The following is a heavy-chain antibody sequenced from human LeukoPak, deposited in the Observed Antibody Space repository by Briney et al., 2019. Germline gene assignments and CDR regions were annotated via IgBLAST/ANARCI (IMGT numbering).Heavy chain of an antibody. CDR3: ARERHDYGDFDY. Sequence: GASVKVSCKASGYTFTGYGISWVRQAPGQGLEWMGGIILIFDTANYAQKFKGRLTITADKSTSTAYMELSSLRSEDTAVYYCARERHDYGDFDYWGQGTLVTVSS. V-gene: IGHV1-69*06. CDR1: GYTFTGYG. D-gene: IGHD4-17*01. J-gene: IGHJ4*02. CDR2: IILIFDTA.